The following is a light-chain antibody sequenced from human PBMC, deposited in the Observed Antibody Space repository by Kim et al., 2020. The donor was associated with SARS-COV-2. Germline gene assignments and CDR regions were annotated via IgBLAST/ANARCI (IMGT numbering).Light chain of an antibody. J-gene: IGLJ2*01. CDR2: EVT. V-gene: IGLV2-23*02. Sequence: QSGLTQPASVSGSPGQSITISCTGTSNDVGSYDIVSWYQQLPGRAPKLVIYEVTKRPSGISSRFSGSKSGNTASLSISGLQTEDEADYSCCSYAGSGTWVFGGGTQLTVL. CDR3: CSYAGSGTWV. CDR1: SNDVGSYDI.